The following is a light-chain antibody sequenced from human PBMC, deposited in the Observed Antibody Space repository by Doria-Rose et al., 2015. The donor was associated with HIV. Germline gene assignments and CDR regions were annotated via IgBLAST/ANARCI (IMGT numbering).Light chain of an antibody. CDR2: TAS. V-gene: IGKV1-39*01. Sequence: DIQVTHSPSSLSASVVARVTITCRASQTFSIYLNWYQQKLGKAPKFLIYTASHLQSGVPSRCSSSGSGTDFTLTISSLQPEDFATYFCQQSFSTPRTFGQGTKLEIK. CDR3: QQSFSTPRT. CDR1: QTFSIY. J-gene: IGKJ2*01.